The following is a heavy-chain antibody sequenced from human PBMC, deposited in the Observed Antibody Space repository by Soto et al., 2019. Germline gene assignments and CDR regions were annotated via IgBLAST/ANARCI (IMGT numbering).Heavy chain of an antibody. CDR3: ARDVDGSYYFDY. CDR1: VFTFNKYN. D-gene: IGHD3-10*01. CDR2: ISSSSSYI. Sequence: GSLRLSCAASVFTFNKYNINWVRQAPGKGLEWVSSISSSSSYIFYADSVKGRFTISRDNAKNSLYLQMNSLRAEDTAVYYCARDVDGSYYFDYWGRGTLVTVSS. V-gene: IGHV3-21*01. J-gene: IGHJ4*02.